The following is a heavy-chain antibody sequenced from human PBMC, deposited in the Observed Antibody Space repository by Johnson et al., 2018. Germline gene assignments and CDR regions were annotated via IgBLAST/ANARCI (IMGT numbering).Heavy chain of an antibody. CDR2: IYHNGRS. CDR1: GGSITSNNW. J-gene: IGHJ6*03. D-gene: IGHD4-17*01. V-gene: IGHV4-4*02. Sequence: QVQLQESGPGLVKPSETLSLTCTVSGGSITSNNWWNWVRQSPGKGLEWIGEIYHNGRSNYNPSLKNRATISVDKSKNQFSLKLTSATAADRGVYYCTRDRDYGDYGPREYYYSMGVWGKGTTVNV. CDR3: TRDRDYGDYGPREYYYSMGV.